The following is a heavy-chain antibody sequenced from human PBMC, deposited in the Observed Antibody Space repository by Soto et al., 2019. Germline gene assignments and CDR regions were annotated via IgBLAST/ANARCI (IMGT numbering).Heavy chain of an antibody. CDR2: TWYDGSNK. D-gene: IGHD1-20*01. CDR1: GFSFGDYG. CDR3: ARAAGGITDYGMDV. V-gene: IGHV3-33*01. J-gene: IGHJ6*02. Sequence: QVQLVESGGGVVQPGRSLRLSCAASGFSFGDYGMHWVRQAPGKGLEWVAVTWYDGSNKYYGDSVKGRFTISRDNSKNTLDLHVSSLRVADTAAYYCARAAGGITDYGMDVWGQGTTVTVSS.